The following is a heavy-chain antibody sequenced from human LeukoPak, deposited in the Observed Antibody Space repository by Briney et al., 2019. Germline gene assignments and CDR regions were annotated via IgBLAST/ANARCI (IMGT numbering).Heavy chain of an antibody. CDR3: ARDSYGVGRNDF. CDR2: IYSGGTT. CDR1: GFTFSTNA. D-gene: IGHD5-18*01. J-gene: IGHJ4*02. V-gene: IGHV3-66*01. Sequence: PGGSLRLSCAASGFTFSTNAMSWVRQAPGKGLEWVSVIYSGGTTYYADSVKGRFTISRDNSKNTLYLQMNRLRAEDTAVYYCARDSYGVGRNDFWGQGTLVTVSS.